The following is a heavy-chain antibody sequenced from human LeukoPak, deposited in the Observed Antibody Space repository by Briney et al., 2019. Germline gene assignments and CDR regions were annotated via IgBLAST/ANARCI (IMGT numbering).Heavy chain of an antibody. Sequence: QPGGSLRLSCAASGFTFSSFEMNWVRQAPGKGLEWVSYISRSGTTTYYADSVKGRFTISRDNAKNSLYLQMNSLRVEDTALYYCARDGGYWGQGTLVTVSS. CDR3: ARDGGY. J-gene: IGHJ4*02. CDR2: ISRSGTTT. D-gene: IGHD3-16*01. V-gene: IGHV3-48*03. CDR1: GFTFSSFE.